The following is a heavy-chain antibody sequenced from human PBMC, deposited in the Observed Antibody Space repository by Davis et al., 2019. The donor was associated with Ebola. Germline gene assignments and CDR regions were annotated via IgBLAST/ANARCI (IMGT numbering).Heavy chain of an antibody. CDR1: GGSIRSHY. CDR2: IYNSGST. V-gene: IGHV4-59*08. D-gene: IGHD2-15*01. CDR3: ASLLGYCSGGTCYGG. J-gene: IGHJ4*02. Sequence: MPSETLSLTCTVSGGSIRSHYWSWIRQPPGKGLEWIGYIYNSGSTNYNPSLKSRVTMSLDTSKNQFSLKLSSVTAADTAVYYCASLLGYCSGGTCYGGWGKGTLVTVSS.